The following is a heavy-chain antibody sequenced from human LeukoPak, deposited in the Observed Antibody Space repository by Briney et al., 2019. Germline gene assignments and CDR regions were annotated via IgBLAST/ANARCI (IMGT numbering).Heavy chain of an antibody. J-gene: IGHJ4*02. CDR1: GYRFTTYW. D-gene: IGHD5-18*01. Sequence: GESLKISCQSSGYRFTTYWIGWVRQMPGKGLEWMGIIYPSDSDTRYSASFQGQVTISADKSINTAYLQWNSLKASDTAMYYCARVHTAMDNWGQGTLVTVSS. V-gene: IGHV5-51*01. CDR2: IYPSDSDT. CDR3: ARVHTAMDN.